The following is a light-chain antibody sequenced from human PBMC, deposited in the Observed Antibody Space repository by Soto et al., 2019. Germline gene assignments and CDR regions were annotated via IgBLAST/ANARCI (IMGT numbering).Light chain of an antibody. V-gene: IGLV1-44*01. Sequence: QSVLTQPPSASGAPGQRVTISCSGSSTNIGSNPVNWYQQVPEAAPKLLIYNDNQRPSGVPDRFSGSRSGTSASLAISGLQSDDEADYYCAAWDDSLGGFVAFGGGTKVTVL. CDR2: NDN. J-gene: IGLJ2*01. CDR1: STNIGSNP. CDR3: AAWDDSLGGFVA.